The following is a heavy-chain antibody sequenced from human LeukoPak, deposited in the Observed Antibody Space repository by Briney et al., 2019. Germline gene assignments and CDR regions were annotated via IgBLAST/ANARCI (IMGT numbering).Heavy chain of an antibody. D-gene: IGHD5-24*01. CDR1: GFTFSSYE. V-gene: IGHV3-48*03. J-gene: IGHJ4*02. CDR3: AREGGDGSNYFDY. Sequence: GGTLRLSCAASGFTFSSYEMNWVRQAPGKGLEWVSYISSSGSPIYYADSVKGRFTISRDNAKNSLYLQMNSLRAEDTAVYFCAREGGDGSNYFDYWGQGTLATVSS. CDR2: ISSSGSPI.